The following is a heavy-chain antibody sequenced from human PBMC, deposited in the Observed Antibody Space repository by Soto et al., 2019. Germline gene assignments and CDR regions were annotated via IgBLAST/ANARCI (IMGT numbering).Heavy chain of an antibody. V-gene: IGHV4-39*01. D-gene: IGHD6-13*01. Sequence: SETLSLTCTVSGGSISNSGYHWTWVRQSPGEGLEWIGTISYSGTTFYNPSLKSRITITADTSKNRFSLRLTSMTAADTALDYCSGDSNTWLWGDSWGQGTLVTVSS. CDR2: ISYSGTT. J-gene: IGHJ4*02. CDR3: SGDSNTWLWGDS. CDR1: GGSISNSGYH.